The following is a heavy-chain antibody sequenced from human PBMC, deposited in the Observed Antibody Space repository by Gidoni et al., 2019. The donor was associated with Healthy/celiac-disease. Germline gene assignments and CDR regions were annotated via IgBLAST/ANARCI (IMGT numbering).Heavy chain of an antibody. V-gene: IGHV3-30-3*01. D-gene: IGHD3-3*01. CDR1: GFTFSSYA. CDR2: ISYDGSNK. CDR3: ARAYYDFWSGYPPHWFDP. Sequence: QVQLVESGGGVVQPGRSLRLSCAASGFTFSSYAMHWVRQAPGKGLELVAVISYDGSNKYYADSVKGRFTISRDNSKNTLYLQMNSLRAEDTAVYYCARAYYDFWSGYPPHWFDPWGQGTLVTVSS. J-gene: IGHJ5*02.